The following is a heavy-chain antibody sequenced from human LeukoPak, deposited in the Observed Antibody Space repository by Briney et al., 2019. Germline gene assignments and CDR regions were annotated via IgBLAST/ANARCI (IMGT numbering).Heavy chain of an antibody. Sequence: GGSLRLSCAASGFTFSSYGMHWVRQAPGKGLEWVAVISYDGSNKYYADSVKGRFTISRDNSKNTLYLQMNSLRAEDTAVYYCAKGMLGYYYYYTDVWGKGTTVTVSS. V-gene: IGHV3-30*18. D-gene: IGHD3-10*02. CDR3: AKGMLGYYYYYTDV. CDR2: ISYDGSNK. CDR1: GFTFSSYG. J-gene: IGHJ6*03.